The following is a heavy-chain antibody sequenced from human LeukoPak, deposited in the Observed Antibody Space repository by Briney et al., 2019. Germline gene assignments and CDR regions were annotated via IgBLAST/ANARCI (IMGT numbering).Heavy chain of an antibody. D-gene: IGHD5-18*01. J-gene: IGHJ4*02. CDR3: ARDQVVGYSYGVGGCFDY. Sequence: PGGSLRLSCAASGFTFSSYAMHWVRQAPGKGLEWVAVISYDGSNKYYADSVKGRFTISRDNSKNTLYLQMNSLRAEDTAVYYCARDQVVGYSYGVGGCFDYWGQGTLVTVSS. CDR2: ISYDGSNK. V-gene: IGHV3-30*04. CDR1: GFTFSSYA.